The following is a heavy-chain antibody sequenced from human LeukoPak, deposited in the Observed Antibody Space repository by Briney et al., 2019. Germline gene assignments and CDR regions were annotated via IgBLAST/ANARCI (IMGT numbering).Heavy chain of an antibody. CDR2: IRSSSSTI. CDR1: GFTFSDYS. J-gene: IGHJ4*02. V-gene: IGHV3-48*02. CDR3: ARSILFDY. Sequence: GGSLRLSCAASGFTFSDYSMNWVRQAPGKGLEWVSYIRSSSSTIYYADSVKGRFTISRDNAKNSLYLQVNSLRDDDTAVYYCARSILFDYWGQGTLVTVSS.